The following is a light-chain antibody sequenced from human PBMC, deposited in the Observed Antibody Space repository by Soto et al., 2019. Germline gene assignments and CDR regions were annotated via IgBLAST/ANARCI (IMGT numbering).Light chain of an antibody. Sequence: QLVLTQPASVSGSPGQSITISCTGVSSDIGTYNLVSWYQHYPGKAPKLMIYEGIKRPSGVSNRFSGSKSGNTAFLTISGLQAEDEADYYCCSYAGSGTDNYVFGSGTKLTVL. CDR3: CSYAGSGTDNYV. V-gene: IGLV2-23*01. CDR1: SSDIGTYNL. CDR2: EGI. J-gene: IGLJ1*01.